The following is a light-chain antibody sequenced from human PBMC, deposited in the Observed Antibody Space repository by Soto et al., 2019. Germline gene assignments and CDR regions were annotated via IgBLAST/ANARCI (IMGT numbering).Light chain of an antibody. V-gene: IGLV2-11*01. CDR1: SSDVGGYNF. Sequence: QPRSVSGSPGQSVTISCTGTSSDVGGYNFVSWYQQHPGKAPKPMIYDVNKRPSGVPGRFSGSKSGNTASLTISGLQAEDEADYYCCSYAGTYTHYVFGTGTKVTVL. CDR3: CSYAGTYTHYV. J-gene: IGLJ1*01. CDR2: DVN.